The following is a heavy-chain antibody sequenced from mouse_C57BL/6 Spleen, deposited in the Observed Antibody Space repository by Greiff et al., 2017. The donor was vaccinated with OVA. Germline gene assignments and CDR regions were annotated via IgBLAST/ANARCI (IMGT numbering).Heavy chain of an antibody. V-gene: IGHV2-2*01. D-gene: IGHD1-1*01. CDR3: ASSSSLITTVVAEVAMDY. Sequence: QVQLKQSGPGLVQPSQSLSITCTVSGFSLTSYGVHWVRQSPGKGLEWLGVIWSGGSTDYNAAFISRLSISKDNSKSQVFFKMNSLQADDTAIYYCASSSSLITTVVAEVAMDYWGQGTSVTVSS. CDR1: GFSLTSYG. CDR2: IWSGGST. J-gene: IGHJ4*01.